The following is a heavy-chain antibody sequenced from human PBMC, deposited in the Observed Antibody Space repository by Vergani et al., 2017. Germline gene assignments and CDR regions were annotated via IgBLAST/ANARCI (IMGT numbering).Heavy chain of an antibody. D-gene: IGHD3-16*02. CDR2: ISYDGSNK. Sequence: QVQLVESGGGVVQPGRSLRLSCAASGFTFSSYGMHWVRQAPGKGLEWVAVISYDGSNKYYADSVKGRFTISRDNSKKTLYLQMNSLRAEDTAVYYCAKVGDYVWGSYREYYFDYWGQGTLVTVSS. CDR3: AKVGDYVWGSYREYYFDY. CDR1: GFTFSSYG. J-gene: IGHJ4*02. V-gene: IGHV3-30*18.